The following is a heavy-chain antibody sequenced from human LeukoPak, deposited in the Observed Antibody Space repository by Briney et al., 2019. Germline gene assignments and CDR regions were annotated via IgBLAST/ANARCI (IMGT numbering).Heavy chain of an antibody. V-gene: IGHV3-23*01. J-gene: IGHJ3*02. Sequence: GGSLRLSCAASGFTFSSYAMSWVRQAPGKGLESISAISGSGGSTYYADSVKSRFTISRDNSKNTLYLQMNSLRAEDTAVYYCAKDGAALHAFDIWGQGTMVTVSS. D-gene: IGHD6-13*01. CDR2: ISGSGGST. CDR1: GFTFSSYA. CDR3: AKDGAALHAFDI.